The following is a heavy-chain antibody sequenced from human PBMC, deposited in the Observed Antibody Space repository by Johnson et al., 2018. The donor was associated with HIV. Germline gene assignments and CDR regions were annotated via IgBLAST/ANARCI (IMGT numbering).Heavy chain of an antibody. CDR2: IYSGGST. CDR1: GFIVSSKY. V-gene: IGHV3-66*03. J-gene: IGHJ3*02. Sequence: VQLVESGGGLIQPGGSLRLSCAASGFIVSSKYMSWVRQAPGKGLEWVSVIYSGGSTSYADSVKGRFTISRDNSKNTLYLQMNSLRAEDTAVYYCAKASGNGYYVDAFDIWGQGTRVTVSS. CDR3: AKASGNGYYVDAFDI. D-gene: IGHD3-3*01.